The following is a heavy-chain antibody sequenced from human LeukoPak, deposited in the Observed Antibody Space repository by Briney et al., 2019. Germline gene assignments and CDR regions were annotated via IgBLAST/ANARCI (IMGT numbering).Heavy chain of an antibody. D-gene: IGHD3-9*01. J-gene: IGHJ4*02. Sequence: SVKVSCKASGGTFSSYAISWVRQAPGQGLEWMGGVIPIFGTANYAQKFQGRVTITTDESTSTAYMELSSLRSEDTAVYYCARENVLRYFDWLPTLDYWGQGTLVTVSS. CDR2: VIPIFGTA. CDR1: GGTFSSYA. CDR3: ARENVLRYFDWLPTLDY. V-gene: IGHV1-69*05.